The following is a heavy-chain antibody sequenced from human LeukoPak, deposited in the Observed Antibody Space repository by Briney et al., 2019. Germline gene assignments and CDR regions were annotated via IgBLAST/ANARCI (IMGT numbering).Heavy chain of an antibody. J-gene: IGHJ6*03. Sequence: ASVKVSCKTSGYTFKTYAINWVRQAPGQGLEWMGWMNTNTGDPTYAQGFTGRFVLSLDTSVSTAYLQISSLKAEDTAVYYCARDYYFYMDVWGTGTTVTVSS. CDR2: MNTNTGDP. CDR3: ARDYYFYMDV. CDR1: GYTFKTYA. V-gene: IGHV7-4-1*02.